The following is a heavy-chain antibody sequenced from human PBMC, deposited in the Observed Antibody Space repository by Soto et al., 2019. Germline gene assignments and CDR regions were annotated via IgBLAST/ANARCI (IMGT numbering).Heavy chain of an antibody. D-gene: IGHD6-13*01. CDR2: ISWNSGTI. V-gene: IGHV3-9*01. CDR3: AKDMRGGSSSSRYYYGLDV. Sequence: GRFLRLSCAASGFTFSSYAMHWVRQAPGKGLEWVSGISWNSGTIVYADSVKGRFTISRDNAKNSLYLQMNSLRGEDTALYYCAKDMRGGSSSSRYYYGLDVWGQGTTVTVSS. J-gene: IGHJ6*02. CDR1: GFTFSSYA.